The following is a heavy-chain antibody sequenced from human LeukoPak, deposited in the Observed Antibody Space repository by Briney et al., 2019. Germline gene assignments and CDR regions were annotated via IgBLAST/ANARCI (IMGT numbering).Heavy chain of an antibody. D-gene: IGHD5-12*01. CDR1: GGPFSGYY. CDR2: INHVGST. V-gene: IGHV4-34*01. CDR3: ARPVYGYSGYDSYYYYMDV. Sequence: SETLSLTCAVYGGPFSGYYWSWIRQPPGKGLEWIGEINHVGSTKYNPSLKSRVTISVDTSRKRFSLGLSSVAAADTAIYYCARPVYGYSGYDSYYYYMDVRGKGTTVTVSS. J-gene: IGHJ6*03.